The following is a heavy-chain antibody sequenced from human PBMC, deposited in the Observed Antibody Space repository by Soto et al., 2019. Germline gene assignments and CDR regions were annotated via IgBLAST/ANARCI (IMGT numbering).Heavy chain of an antibody. J-gene: IGHJ3*02. V-gene: IGHV3-9*01. CDR2: ISWNSGSI. CDR1: GFAFDDYA. D-gene: IGHD2-15*01. CDR3: AKDTAERLASINDAFDS. Sequence: EVQLVESGGGLVQPGRSLRLSCAASGFAFDDYAMHWVRQAPGKGLEWVSGISWNSGSIGYADSVKGRFTISRDNAKNSLYLKMNRLRAEDTALYYCAKDTAERLASINDAFDSWGQGTMVAVSS.